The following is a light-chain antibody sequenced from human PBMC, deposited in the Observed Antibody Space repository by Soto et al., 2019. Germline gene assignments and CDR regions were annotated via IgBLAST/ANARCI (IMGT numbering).Light chain of an antibody. Sequence: EIVLTQSPGTLSLSPGERATLSCRASQSVSSTYLIWYQQKPGQAPRLLIYGASSRATGVPDRFSGSGSGTEFTLAISSLQPEDSATYYCLQDINYPWTFGQGTKVDIK. CDR2: GAS. CDR3: LQDINYPWT. CDR1: QSVSSTY. J-gene: IGKJ1*01. V-gene: IGKV3-20*01.